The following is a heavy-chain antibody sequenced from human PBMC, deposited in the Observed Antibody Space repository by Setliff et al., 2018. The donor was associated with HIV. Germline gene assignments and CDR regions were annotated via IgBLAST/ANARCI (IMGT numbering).Heavy chain of an antibody. D-gene: IGHD3-22*01. Sequence: PSETLSLTCAVYGGSFSAYYWNWIRQPPDKGLEWIGRIYTSGSTNYNPSLKSRVTMSVDTSKNQFSLKLTSVTAADTAVYYCARGGYYFGSSLIEYFQHWGQGTLVTVSS. CDR1: GGSFSAYY. CDR2: IYTSGST. CDR3: ARGGYYFGSSLIEYFQH. V-gene: IGHV4-59*10. J-gene: IGHJ1*01.